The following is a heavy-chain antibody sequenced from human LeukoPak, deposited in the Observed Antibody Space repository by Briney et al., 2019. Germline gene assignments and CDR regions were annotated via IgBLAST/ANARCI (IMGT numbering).Heavy chain of an antibody. V-gene: IGHV4-59*11. D-gene: IGHD5-18*01. CDR3: ARVSGYSYGYGGIYYYYYMDV. CDR2: IYYSGST. Sequence: PSETLSLTCTVSGGFISSHYWSWIRQPPGKGLEWIGYIYYSGSTNYNPSLKSRVTISVDTSKNQFSLKLSSVTAADTAVYYCARVSGYSYGYGGIYYYYYMDVWGKGTTVTVSS. CDR1: GGFISSHY. J-gene: IGHJ6*03.